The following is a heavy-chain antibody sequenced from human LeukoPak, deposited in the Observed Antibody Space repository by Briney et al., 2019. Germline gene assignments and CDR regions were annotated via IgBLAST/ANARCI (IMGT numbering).Heavy chain of an antibody. V-gene: IGHV3-7*01. Sequence: PGGSLRLSCTASGFTFSSHWMSWVRQAPGKGLEWVANINEDGSRKHYLDSVKGRFTISRDNAKNSLYVLMNSLGAEDTAVYYCARVDPGNSGYQDYWGQGTLVTVPS. CDR2: INEDGSRK. CDR3: ARVDPGNSGYQDY. CDR1: GFTFSSHW. D-gene: IGHD3-22*01. J-gene: IGHJ4*02.